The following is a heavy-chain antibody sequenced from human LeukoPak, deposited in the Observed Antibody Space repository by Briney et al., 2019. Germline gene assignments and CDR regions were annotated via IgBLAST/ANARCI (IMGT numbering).Heavy chain of an antibody. V-gene: IGHV1-69*01. CDR2: IIPIFGTA. CDR3: ARVGGRYNWFDP. CDR1: GGTFSSYA. Sequence: ASVKVSCKASGGTFSSYAISWVRQAPGQGLEWMGGIIPIFGTANYAQKFQGRVTITADESTSTAYMELSSLRSEDTAVYYCARVGGRYNWFDPWSQGTLVTVSS. D-gene: IGHD1-26*01. J-gene: IGHJ5*02.